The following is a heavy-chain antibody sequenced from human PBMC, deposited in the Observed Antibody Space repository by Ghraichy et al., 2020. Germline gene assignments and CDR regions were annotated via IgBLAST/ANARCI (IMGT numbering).Heavy chain of an antibody. CDR1: GASISSGGHF. D-gene: IGHD6-6*01. V-gene: IGHV4-31*03. CDR3: ARGTSSSAAYSMDV. J-gene: IGHJ6*02. Sequence: SETLSLTCTVSGASISSGGHFWSWIRQHPGKGLEFIGHIYNTGSTYYNPSLKSRVSISVDTSKNQSSLKLSAVTAADTAVYYCARGTSSSAAYSMDVWGQGTTVTVSS. CDR2: IYNTGST.